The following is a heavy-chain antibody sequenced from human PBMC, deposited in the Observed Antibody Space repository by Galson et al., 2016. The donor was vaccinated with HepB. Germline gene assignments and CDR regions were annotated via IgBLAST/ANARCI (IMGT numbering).Heavy chain of an antibody. J-gene: IGHJ4*02. V-gene: IGHV3-23*01. CDR2: ISGRGDRV. Sequence: SLRLSCAASGFTFSSFAMSWVRRVPGKGQEWVSAISGRGDRVRYAESVKGRFIISRDNSKNTLDVEMKSLRAEDTAVYYCAKEGWSGELLYGHFDFWGQGTLVTVSS. CDR3: AKEGWSGELLYGHFDF. D-gene: IGHD3-10*01. CDR1: GFTFSSFA.